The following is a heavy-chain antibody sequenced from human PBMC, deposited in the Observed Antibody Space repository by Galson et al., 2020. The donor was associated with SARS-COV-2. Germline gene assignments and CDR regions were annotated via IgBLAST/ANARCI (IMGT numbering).Heavy chain of an antibody. D-gene: IGHD1-26*01. CDR1: GFTFSSYG. CDR2: ISYDGSNK. Sequence: TGGSLRLSCAASGFTFSSYGMHWVRQAPGKGLEWVAVISYDGSNKYYADSVKGRFTISRDNSKNTLYLQMNSLRAEDTAVYYCATSYSGSYYGAFDYWGQGTLVAVSS. V-gene: IGHV3-30*03. CDR3: ATSYSGSYYGAFDY. J-gene: IGHJ4*02.